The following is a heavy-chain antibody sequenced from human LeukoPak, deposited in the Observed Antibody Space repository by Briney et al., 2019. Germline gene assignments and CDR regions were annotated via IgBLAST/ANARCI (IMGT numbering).Heavy chain of an antibody. CDR3: AKVSRGYCRGGTCYYYYGLDV. CDR2: VFGNRIT. Sequence: PGGSLRLSCAASGFTFSTYAMSCVREAPGDGQEWGSSVFGNRITYYADSVKGPFTISRDNSKDTLYMQTNSLRPEYTAVYYCAKVSRGYCRGGTCYYYYGLDVWGQGTTVTVSS. D-gene: IGHD2-15*01. J-gene: IGHJ6*02. CDR1: GFTFSTYA. V-gene: IGHV3-23*01.